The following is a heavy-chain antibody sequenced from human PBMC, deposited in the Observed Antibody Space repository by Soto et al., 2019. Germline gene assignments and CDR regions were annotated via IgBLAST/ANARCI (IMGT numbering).Heavy chain of an antibody. CDR3: ASLLGTYSNWFDP. CDR1: GGSISSSSYY. Sequence: QLQLQESGPGLVKPSETLSLTCTVSGGSISSSSYYWGWIRQPPGKGLEWFGSIYYSGSTYYNPSLKSRVTISVDTSKNQFSLKLSSVTAADTAVYYCASLLGTYSNWFDPWGQGTLVTVSS. J-gene: IGHJ5*02. V-gene: IGHV4-39*01. D-gene: IGHD2-15*01. CDR2: IYYSGST.